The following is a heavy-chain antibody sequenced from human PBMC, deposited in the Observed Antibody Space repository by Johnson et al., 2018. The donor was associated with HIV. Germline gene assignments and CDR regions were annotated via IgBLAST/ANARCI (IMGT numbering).Heavy chain of an antibody. J-gene: IGHJ3*02. CDR3: TTDRPSCRDTSCYNALDI. CDR2: IGPTGDT. CDR1: GFTFRNHD. V-gene: IGHV3-13*01. D-gene: IGHD2-2*02. Sequence: MHLVESGGGLVQPGGSLRLSCAASGFTFRNHDMHWVRQATGKGLEWVSAIGPTGDTYYPGSVKGRFTISRENAKNSLYLQMNSLKTEDTAVYYCTTDRPSCRDTSCYNALDIWGRGTMVTVSS.